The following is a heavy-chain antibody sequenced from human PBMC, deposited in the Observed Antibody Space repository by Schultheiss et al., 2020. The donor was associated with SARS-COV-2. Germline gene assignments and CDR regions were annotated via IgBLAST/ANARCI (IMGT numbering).Heavy chain of an antibody. CDR3: ANQHH. Sequence: GGSLRLSCAASGFTFSSYSMNWVRQAPGKGLEWVAVISYDGSNKYYADSVKGRFTISRDNSKNTLYLQMNSLRPEDTALYYCANQHHWGQGTLVTVSS. J-gene: IGHJ1*01. CDR2: ISYDGSNK. V-gene: IGHV3-30*18. CDR1: GFTFSSYS.